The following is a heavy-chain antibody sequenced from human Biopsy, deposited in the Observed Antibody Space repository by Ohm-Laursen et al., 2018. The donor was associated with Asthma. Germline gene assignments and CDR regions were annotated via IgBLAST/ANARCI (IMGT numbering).Heavy chain of an antibody. CDR3: AGGVDRVTGLLDHFDS. CDR1: GGSINNFY. D-gene: IGHD2-21*02. V-gene: IGHV4-59*07. Sequence: SDTLSLTCIVSGGSINNFYWSWIRQPPGKGLESIGHVYYSGSTNYNPSLKSRVTISIDASKNQFSLKLTSVTAADTAVYYCAGGVDRVTGLLDHFDSWGQGTLVTVSS. CDR2: VYYSGST. J-gene: IGHJ4*02.